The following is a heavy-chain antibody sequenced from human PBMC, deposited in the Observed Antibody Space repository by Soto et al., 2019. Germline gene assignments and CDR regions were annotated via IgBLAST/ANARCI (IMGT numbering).Heavy chain of an antibody. D-gene: IGHD5-18*01. J-gene: IGHJ4*02. V-gene: IGHV5-10-1*01. CDR1: GYSFAGYW. Sequence: GESLKISCKGSGYSFAGYWITWVRQKPWKGLEWMGRIDPSDSQTYYSPSFRGHVTISVTKSITTVFLQWSSLRAPDTAMYYCARHIYESDTGPNFQYYFDSWGQGTPVTVSS. CDR3: ARHIYESDTGPNFQYYFDS. CDR2: IDPSDSQT.